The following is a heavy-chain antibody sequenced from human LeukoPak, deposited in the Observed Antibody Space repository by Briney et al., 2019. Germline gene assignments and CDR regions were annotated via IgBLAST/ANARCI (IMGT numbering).Heavy chain of an antibody. CDR1: GFSFSEYY. CDR2: ITNSGGTNSGGTP. V-gene: IGHV3-11*01. D-gene: IGHD2-2*01. CDR3: ARDRGYCSGATCYPYYFDY. Sequence: GGSLRLSCVASGFSFSEYYMNWIRQAPGKGLEQVSYITNSGGTNSGGTPYYADSVKGRFTISRDNAKNSLYLQMNSLGAEDTAVYHCARDRGYCSGATCYPYYFDYWGQGALVTVSS. J-gene: IGHJ4*02.